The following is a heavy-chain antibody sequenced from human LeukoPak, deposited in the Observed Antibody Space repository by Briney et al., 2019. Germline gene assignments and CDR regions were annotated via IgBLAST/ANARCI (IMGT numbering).Heavy chain of an antibody. V-gene: IGHV1-8*01. CDR1: GYTFTSYD. Sequence: ASVKVSCKASGYTFTSYDINWVRQATGQGLEWMGWMNPNSGDTGYAQKFQDRVIMTRDTSVSTAYLELSSLRSEDTAVYYCARGPRITLIRGGQWYYYMDVWGKGTTVTISS. CDR2: MNPNSGDT. CDR3: ARGPRITLIRGGQWYYYMDV. J-gene: IGHJ6*03. D-gene: IGHD3-10*01.